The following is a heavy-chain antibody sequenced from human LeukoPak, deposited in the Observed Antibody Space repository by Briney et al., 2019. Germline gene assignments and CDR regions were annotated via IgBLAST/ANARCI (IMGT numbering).Heavy chain of an antibody. CDR2: IYYSGST. CDR3: ARQRTYDSSGLLDY. Sequence: SETLSLTCTVSGGSISSSSYYWGWIRQPPGKGLEWIGSIYYSGSTYYNPSLKSRVTISVDTSKNQFSLKLSSVTAADTAVYYCARQRTYDSSGLLDYWGQGTLVTVSS. CDR1: GGSISSSSYY. J-gene: IGHJ4*02. V-gene: IGHV4-39*01. D-gene: IGHD3-22*01.